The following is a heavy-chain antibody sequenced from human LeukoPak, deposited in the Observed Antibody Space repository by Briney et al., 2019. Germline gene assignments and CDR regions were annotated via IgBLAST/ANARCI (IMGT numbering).Heavy chain of an antibody. CDR3: ARGQTTFDP. Sequence: GGSLRLSCKVSGFAFGHYWMSWVRQTPGKGLEWVANIKQDGSQKYYVDSVKGRFTISRDNAKNSLYLQMNSLRAEDTAVYYCARGQTTFDPWGQGTLATVSA. J-gene: IGHJ5*02. D-gene: IGHD1-7*01. CDR2: IKQDGSQK. CDR1: GFAFGHYW. V-gene: IGHV3-7*01.